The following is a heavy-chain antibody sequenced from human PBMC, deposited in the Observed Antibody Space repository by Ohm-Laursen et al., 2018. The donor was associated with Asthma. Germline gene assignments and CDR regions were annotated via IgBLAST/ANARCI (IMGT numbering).Heavy chain of an antibody. D-gene: IGHD3-22*01. V-gene: IGHV3-23*01. CDR1: GFTFSNYP. CDR2: LSLSGGST. J-gene: IGHJ3*02. CDR3: AKALVTMIVVDSDAFDI. Sequence: SLRLSCAASGFTFSNYPMTWVRQAPGKGLEWVSALSLSGGSTFYADSVKGRFIISGDNSKNTLYLQMNSLRAEDTAVYYCAKALVTMIVVDSDAFDIWGQGTMVTVSS.